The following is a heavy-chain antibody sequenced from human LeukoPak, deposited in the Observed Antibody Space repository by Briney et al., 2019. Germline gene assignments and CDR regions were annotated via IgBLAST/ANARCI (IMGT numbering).Heavy chain of an antibody. Sequence: SETLSLTCTVSGGSMNTSCWTWIRQPPGMGLEWIGYIYYSGSTKYNPSLKSRVTISVDTSKNQFSLKVNSVTAADTAVYYCASGSFVSGWPYFEYWGQGTLVTVSS. CDR2: IYYSGST. CDR3: ASGSFVSGWPYFEY. D-gene: IGHD6-19*01. CDR1: GGSMNTSC. J-gene: IGHJ4*02. V-gene: IGHV4-59*01.